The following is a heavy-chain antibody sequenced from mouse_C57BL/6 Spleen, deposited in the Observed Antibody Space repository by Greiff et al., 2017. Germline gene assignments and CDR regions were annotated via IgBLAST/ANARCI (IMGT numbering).Heavy chain of an antibody. J-gene: IGHJ4*01. CDR1: GYSITSGYY. V-gene: IGHV3-6*01. CDR2: ISYDGSN. CDR3: AREEAAQVFLTDY. D-gene: IGHD3-2*02. Sequence: EVQLQQSGPGLVKPSQSLSLTCSVTGYSITSGYYWNWIRQFPGNKLEWMGYISYDGSNNYNPSLKNRISITRDTSKNQFFLKLNSVTTEDTATYYCAREEAAQVFLTDYWGQGTSVTVSS.